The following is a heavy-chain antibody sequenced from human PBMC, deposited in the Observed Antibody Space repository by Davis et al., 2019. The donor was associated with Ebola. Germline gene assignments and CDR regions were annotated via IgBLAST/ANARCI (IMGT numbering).Heavy chain of an antibody. CDR3: AKDVGERWLVIYYGMDV. V-gene: IGHV3-23*01. Sequence: GGSLRLSCAASGFTFSSYAMSWVRQAPGKGLEWVSAISGSGGSTYYADSVKGRFTISRDNSKNTLYLQMNSLRAEDTAVYYCAKDVGERWLVIYYGMDVWGKGTTVTVSS. D-gene: IGHD6-19*01. J-gene: IGHJ6*04. CDR1: GFTFSSYA. CDR2: ISGSGGST.